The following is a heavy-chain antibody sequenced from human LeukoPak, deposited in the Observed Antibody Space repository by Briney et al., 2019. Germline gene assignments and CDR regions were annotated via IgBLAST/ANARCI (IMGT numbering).Heavy chain of an antibody. D-gene: IGHD3-22*01. J-gene: IGHJ4*02. Sequence: PSETLSLTCTVPGGSISSSSYYWGWIRQPPGKGLEWIGSIYYSGSTYYNPSLKSRVTISVDTSKNQFSLKLSSVTAADTAVYYCARVQSRSGYFDYWGQGTLVTVSS. CDR3: ARVQSRSGYFDY. CDR1: GGSISSSSYY. CDR2: IYYSGST. V-gene: IGHV4-39*07.